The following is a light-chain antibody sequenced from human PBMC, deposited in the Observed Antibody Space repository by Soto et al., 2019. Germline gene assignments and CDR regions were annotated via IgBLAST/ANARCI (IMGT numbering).Light chain of an antibody. V-gene: IGKV3-11*01. CDR3: QQYGMSRWT. J-gene: IGKJ1*01. Sequence: EIVLTQSPATLSSSPGERATLSCRASQSIDTYLAWYQQKPGQAPRLLIYDASDRATGIPARFSGSGSGTAFTLTISGLEPEDFAVYYCQQYGMSRWTFGQGTKVEVK. CDR1: QSIDTY. CDR2: DAS.